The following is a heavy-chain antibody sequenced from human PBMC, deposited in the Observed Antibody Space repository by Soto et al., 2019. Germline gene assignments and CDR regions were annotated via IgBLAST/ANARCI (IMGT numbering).Heavy chain of an antibody. V-gene: IGHV3-74*01. CDR3: ARAHDVRRVVRSVSAALLNRTSDL. CDR2: INGDGSST. D-gene: IGHD2-15*01. Sequence: GKGLVWVSRINGDGSSTSYADSVKGRFTISRDNAKNMLYLQVNSLRADDTAVYFCARAHDVRRVVRSVSAALLNRTSDL. J-gene: IGHJ2*01.